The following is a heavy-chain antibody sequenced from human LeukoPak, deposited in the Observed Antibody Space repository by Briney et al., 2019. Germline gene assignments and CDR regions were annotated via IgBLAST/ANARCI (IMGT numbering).Heavy chain of an antibody. D-gene: IGHD4-17*01. J-gene: IGHJ4*02. CDR2: ISSGDRPI. CDR3: ARDGPTVTPSIPFDF. CDR1: GFTFSTCN. V-gene: IGHV3-48*01. Sequence: PGGSLRLSCAASGFTFSTCNMNWVRQAPGKGLEWVSYISSGDRPIYYADSVKGRFTISRDNAKNSLYLQMSSLRVEDTAIYYCARDGPTVTPSIPFDFWGQGTLVTVSS.